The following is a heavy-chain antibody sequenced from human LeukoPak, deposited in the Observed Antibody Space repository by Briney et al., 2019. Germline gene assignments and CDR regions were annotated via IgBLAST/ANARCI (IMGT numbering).Heavy chain of an antibody. CDR1: GGSISSSNW. Sequence: SGTLSLTCAVSGGSISSSNWWSWVRQPPGKGLEWIGEIYHSGSTNYNPSLKSRVTISVDKSKNQFPLKLSSVTAADTAVYYRARESPDILTGYYAFDIWGQGTMVTVSS. V-gene: IGHV4-4*02. D-gene: IGHD3-9*01. J-gene: IGHJ3*02. CDR3: ARESPDILTGYYAFDI. CDR2: IYHSGST.